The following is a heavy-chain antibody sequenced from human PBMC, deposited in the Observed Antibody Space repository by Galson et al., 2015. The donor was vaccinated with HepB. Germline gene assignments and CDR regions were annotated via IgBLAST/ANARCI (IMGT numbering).Heavy chain of an antibody. J-gene: IGHJ4*02. CDR3: ARGTSGWQFLHPLDY. CDR2: IGGSGSTI. D-gene: IGHD6-19*01. V-gene: IGHV3-48*03. Sequence: SLRLSCAASGFTFSSYEMNWVRQAPGKGLEWVSYIGGSGSTIYYADSVKGRFTISRDNAENSQSLQMNSLRAEDTAVYYCARGTSGWQFLHPLDYWGQGTLVTVSS. CDR1: GFTFSSYE.